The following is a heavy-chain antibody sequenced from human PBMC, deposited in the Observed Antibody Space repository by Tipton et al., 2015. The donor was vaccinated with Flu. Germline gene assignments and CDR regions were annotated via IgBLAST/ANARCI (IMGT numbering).Heavy chain of an antibody. Sequence: LRLSCAVSGYSISSGYYWGWIRQPPGKGLEWIGSIYHSGSTYYNPSLKSRVTISVDTSKNQFSLKLSSVTAADTAVYYCARDIIAALNYFDYWGQGTLVTVSS. J-gene: IGHJ4*02. CDR1: GYSISSGYY. D-gene: IGHD6-6*01. CDR2: IYHSGST. V-gene: IGHV4-38-2*02. CDR3: ARDIIAALNYFDY.